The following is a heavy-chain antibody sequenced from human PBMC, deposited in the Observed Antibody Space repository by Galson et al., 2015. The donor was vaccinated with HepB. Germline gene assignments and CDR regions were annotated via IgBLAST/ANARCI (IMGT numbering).Heavy chain of an antibody. CDR3: AALTAAGVYSSGWYIP. CDR1: GFTFTSSA. V-gene: IGHV1-58*02. D-gene: IGHD6-19*01. J-gene: IGHJ5*02. CDR2: IVVGSGNT. Sequence: SVKVSCKASGFTFTSSAMRWVRQARGQRLEWIGWIVVGSGNTNYAQKFQERVAITRDMSTSTAYMELSSLRSEDTAVYYCAALTAAGVYSSGWYIPWGQGTLVTVSS.